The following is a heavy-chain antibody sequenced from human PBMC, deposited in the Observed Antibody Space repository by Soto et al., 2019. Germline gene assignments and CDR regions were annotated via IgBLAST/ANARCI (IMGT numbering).Heavy chain of an antibody. Sequence: EVQLVESGGGLVQPGGSLRLSCAASGFTFSNYWMTWVRQAPGKGLEWVANIRQDGNEKYYVYSVKGRFTISRDNAKSSLYLHMDSLRVEDTAVYYCARYAQQLIWGQGSLGIVSS. D-gene: IGHD6-13*01. CDR1: GFTFSNYW. V-gene: IGHV3-7*01. CDR2: IRQDGNEK. CDR3: ARYAQQLI. J-gene: IGHJ4*02.